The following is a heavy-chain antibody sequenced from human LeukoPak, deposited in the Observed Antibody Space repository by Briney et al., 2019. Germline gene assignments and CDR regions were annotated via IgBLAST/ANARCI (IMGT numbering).Heavy chain of an antibody. J-gene: IGHJ4*02. CDR2: IKQDGSVK. CDR3: VRGGYGPDY. V-gene: IGHV3-7*03. D-gene: IGHD5-12*01. CDR1: GFTFSTYW. Sequence: GGSLRLSCAASGFTFSTYWMSWVRQAPGKGLEWVANIKQDGSVKNYVDSVKGRFTISRDNAKDSLYLQMNSLRADDTAMYYCVRGGYGPDYWGQGTLVTVSS.